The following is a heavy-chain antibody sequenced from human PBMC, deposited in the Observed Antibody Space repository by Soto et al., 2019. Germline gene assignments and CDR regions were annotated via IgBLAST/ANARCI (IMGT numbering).Heavy chain of an antibody. V-gene: IGHV3-23*01. CDR1: GFTFISYA. D-gene: IGHD5-12*01. CDR3: ASEVPGATSRRDYWNFEL. Sequence: EVQLLESGGGLVQPGGSLRLSCASSGFTFISYAMNWVRQAPGKGLQWVSAISGGGDATFYADSVKGRFTISRDNSRNTVTLPMTSLGADDTPGDYDASEVPGATSRRDYWNFELWGRGTLVTVSS. J-gene: IGHJ2*01. CDR2: ISGGGDAT.